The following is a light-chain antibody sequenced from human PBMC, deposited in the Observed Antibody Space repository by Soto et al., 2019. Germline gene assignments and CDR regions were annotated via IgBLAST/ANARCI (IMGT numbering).Light chain of an antibody. Sequence: EIVIAQSPATLSVSPGERAPLSCRASQSVTSNLAWYQQKPGQAPRLLIYGASTRATGIPARFSGSGSGTEFTLTISSLQSEDFAVYYCQQYNTWSTFGQGTKVDIK. J-gene: IGKJ1*01. CDR1: QSVTSN. V-gene: IGKV3-15*01. CDR2: GAS. CDR3: QQYNTWST.